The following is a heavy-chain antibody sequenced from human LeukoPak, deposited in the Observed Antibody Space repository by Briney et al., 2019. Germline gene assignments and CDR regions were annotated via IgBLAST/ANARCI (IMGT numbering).Heavy chain of an antibody. D-gene: IGHD3-22*01. CDR1: GRSFSGYY. CDR3: ARGGTPERRGYYDSSGYYKLDY. Sequence: SETLSLTCAVYGRSFSGYYWSWIRQPPGKGLEWIGEINHSGSTNYNPSLKSRVTISVDTSKNQFSLKLGSVTAADTAVHHCARGGTPERRGYYDSSGYYKLDYWGQGTLVTVSS. V-gene: IGHV4-34*01. CDR2: INHSGST. J-gene: IGHJ4*02.